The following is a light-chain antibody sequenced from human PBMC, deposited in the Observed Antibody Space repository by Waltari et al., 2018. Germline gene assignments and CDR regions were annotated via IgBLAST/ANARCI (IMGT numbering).Light chain of an antibody. Sequence: EIVMTQSPATLSVSPGERATLSRRASQSISSQLAWYQQKPGQAPRLLIYGASTRATGIPARFSGSGSGTEFTLTISSLQSEDFAVYFCQQYHESPPITFGPGTKVDIK. V-gene: IGKV3-15*01. CDR3: QQYHESPPIT. J-gene: IGKJ3*01. CDR2: GAS. CDR1: QSISSQ.